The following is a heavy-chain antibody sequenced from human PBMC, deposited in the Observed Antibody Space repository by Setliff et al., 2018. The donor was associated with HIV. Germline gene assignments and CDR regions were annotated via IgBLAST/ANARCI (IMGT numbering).Heavy chain of an antibody. CDR2: IYENAYA. D-gene: IGHD1-7*01. CDR3: ARHGTWNSQRFHFDY. J-gene: IGHJ4*02. V-gene: IGHV4-59*08. Sequence: PSETLSLTCTVSGGSMNNYYWNWIRQTPGKGLEWIGYIYENAYAHYTVSLRSRVTVSMDTSKNQFSLTLRSVTAADTAVYYCARHGTWNSQRFHFDYWGQGTPVTVSS. CDR1: GGSMNNYY.